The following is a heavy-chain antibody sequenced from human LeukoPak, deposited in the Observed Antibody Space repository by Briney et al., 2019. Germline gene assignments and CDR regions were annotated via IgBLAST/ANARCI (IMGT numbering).Heavy chain of an antibody. CDR1: GFTFSSFA. Sequence: GGSLRLPCAASGFTFSSFAMIWVRQAPGKGLEWVSGISGSGGDTYYADSVKGRFTVSRDNSKSTLYLQMTSLRAEDTAVYFCAKVRFDSSGYYYTYYYYGMDVWGQGTTVTVSS. CDR2: ISGSGGDT. V-gene: IGHV3-23*01. D-gene: IGHD3-22*01. CDR3: AKVRFDSSGYYYTYYYYGMDV. J-gene: IGHJ6*02.